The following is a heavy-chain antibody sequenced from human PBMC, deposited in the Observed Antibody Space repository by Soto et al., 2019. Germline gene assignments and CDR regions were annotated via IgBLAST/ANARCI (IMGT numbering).Heavy chain of an antibody. CDR3: ARGRYGDY. V-gene: IGHV1-18*01. Sequence: QVHLVQSGADVKKPGASVKVSCKGSGYAFTTSGITWVRQAPGQGLEWMGWISAHNGNTNYAQKRQGRVTVTRDTSTRPAYMELRSLRSAATAVYYCARGRYGDYWGQGALVTVSS. CDR1: GYAFTTSG. CDR2: ISAHNGNT. J-gene: IGHJ4*02. D-gene: IGHD1-1*01.